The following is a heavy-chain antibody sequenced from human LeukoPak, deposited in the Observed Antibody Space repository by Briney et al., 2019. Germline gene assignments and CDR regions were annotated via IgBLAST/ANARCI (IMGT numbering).Heavy chain of an antibody. CDR2: IIPIFGTA. CDR3: ARDRLRGTLGLAGFDP. D-gene: IGHD3-10*01. V-gene: IGHV1-69*05. CDR1: GGTFSSYA. J-gene: IGHJ5*02. Sequence: SVKVSCKASGGTFSSYAISWVRQAPGQGLEWMGGIIPIFGTANYAQKFQGRVTITTDESASTAYMELSSLRSEDTAVYYCARDRLRGTLGLAGFDPWGQGTLVTVSS.